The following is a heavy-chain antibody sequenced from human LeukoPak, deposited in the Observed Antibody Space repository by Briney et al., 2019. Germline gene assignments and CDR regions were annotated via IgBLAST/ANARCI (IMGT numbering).Heavy chain of an antibody. Sequence: SETLSLTCTLSGASISSSSSYWGWIRQPPGKGLEWIGSIYYSGSTYYNPSLKSRVTISVDTSKNQFSLKLSSMTAADTAVYYCARRDSRLVFDYWGQGTLVTVSS. J-gene: IGHJ4*02. CDR3: ARRDSRLVFDY. CDR2: IYYSGST. CDR1: GASISSSSSY. V-gene: IGHV4-39*07. D-gene: IGHD6-6*01.